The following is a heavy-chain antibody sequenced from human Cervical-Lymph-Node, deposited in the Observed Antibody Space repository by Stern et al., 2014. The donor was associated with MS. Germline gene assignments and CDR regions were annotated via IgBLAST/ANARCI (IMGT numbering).Heavy chain of an antibody. CDR3: MRGDY. CDR2: ISHSGVT. CDR1: GDSIKTFCYY. V-gene: IGHV4-31*03. J-gene: IGHJ4*02. Sequence: QLQLQESGPGLVKPSETLSLSCTVSGDSIKTFCYYWIWVRQSPGKGLEWIGFISHSGVTFYNESLKSRLTISQDTSTNQFSLRLTSVTAADTAVYFCMRGDYWGRGILVTVSS.